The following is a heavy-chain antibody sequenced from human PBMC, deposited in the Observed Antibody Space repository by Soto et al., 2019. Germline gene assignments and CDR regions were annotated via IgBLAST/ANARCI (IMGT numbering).Heavy chain of an antibody. CDR1: GFTFSNAW. V-gene: IGHV3-15*07. Sequence: GGSLRLSCAASGFTFSNAWMNWVRQAPGKGLEWVGRIKSKTDGGTTDYAAPVKGRFTISRDDSKNTLYLQMNSLKTEDTAVYYCTTGYYDFWSGPNAFDIWGQGTMVTVS. CDR2: IKSKTDGGTT. D-gene: IGHD3-3*01. J-gene: IGHJ3*02. CDR3: TTGYYDFWSGPNAFDI.